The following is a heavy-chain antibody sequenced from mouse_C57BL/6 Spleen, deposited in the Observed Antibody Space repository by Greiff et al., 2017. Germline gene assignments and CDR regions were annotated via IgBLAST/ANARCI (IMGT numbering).Heavy chain of an antibody. Sequence: QVQLQQPGAELVRPGSSVKLSCQASGYTFTSYWMHWVKQRPIQGLEWIGNIDPSDSETPYNQKFKDKATLTVDKSSSTAYMQLSSLTSEDSAVYYCARGELRLRNFDDWGQGTTLTVSS. CDR3: ARGELRLRNFDD. V-gene: IGHV1-52*01. J-gene: IGHJ2*01. D-gene: IGHD3-2*02. CDR1: GYTFTSYW. CDR2: IDPSDSET.